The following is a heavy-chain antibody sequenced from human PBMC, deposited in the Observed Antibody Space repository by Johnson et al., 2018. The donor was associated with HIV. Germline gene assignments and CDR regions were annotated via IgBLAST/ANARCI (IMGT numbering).Heavy chain of an antibody. J-gene: IGHJ3*02. CDR3: ARWVDTTFDI. CDR1: GFTVSTNY. CDR2: IYSGGSGGST. Sequence: VQLVESGGGLVQPGGSLRLSCAVSGFTVSTNYMSWVRQTPGKGLEWVSVIYSGGSGGSTYYVDSVKGRFTISRDNSKNTLYLQMNSLRTEDMAVYYCARWVDTTFDIWGQGTMVTVSS. V-gene: IGHV3-66*02. D-gene: IGHD5-18*01.